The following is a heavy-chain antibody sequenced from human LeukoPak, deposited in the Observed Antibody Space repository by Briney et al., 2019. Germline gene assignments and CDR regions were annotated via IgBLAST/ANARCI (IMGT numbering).Heavy chain of an antibody. CDR1: GFTLSSYE. CDR3: ARGYNSGLDY. CDR2: SSGSGSTT. D-gene: IGHD1-1*01. Sequence: PGGSLRLSCVASGFTLSSYEMNWVRQAPGKGLEWISYSSGSGSTTHYADSVKGRFTISRDNAQNSLYLQMNSLRAEDTAVYYCARGYNSGLDYWGQGTLVTVSS. V-gene: IGHV3-48*03. J-gene: IGHJ4*02.